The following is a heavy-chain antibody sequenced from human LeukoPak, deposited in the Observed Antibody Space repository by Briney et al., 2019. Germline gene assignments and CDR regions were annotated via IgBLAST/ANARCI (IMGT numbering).Heavy chain of an antibody. CDR1: GGSISSYY. CDR3: AREGYCSSTSCLPDY. D-gene: IGHD2-2*01. V-gene: IGHV4-59*01. Sequence: PSETLSLTCTVSGGSISSYYWSWIRQPPGKGLEWIGYIYYSGSTNYNPPLKSRVTISVDTSKNQFSLKLSSVTAADTAVYYCAREGYCSSTSCLPDYWGQGTLVTVSS. CDR2: IYYSGST. J-gene: IGHJ4*02.